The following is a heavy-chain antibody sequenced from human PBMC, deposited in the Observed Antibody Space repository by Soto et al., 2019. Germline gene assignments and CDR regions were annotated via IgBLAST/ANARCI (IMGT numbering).Heavy chain of an antibody. V-gene: IGHV3-7*03. CDR2: IKKDGSEQ. D-gene: IGHD3-10*01. CDR3: SRENWFQDY. J-gene: IGHJ4*02. Sequence: GGSLRLSCAASGFTFSAYSMTWVRQAPGKGLEWVANIKKDGSEQYYVDSVKGRFTISRDNAKNSLYLQMNSLRAGDTALYYCSRENWFQDYWGQGALVTVSS. CDR1: GFTFSAYS.